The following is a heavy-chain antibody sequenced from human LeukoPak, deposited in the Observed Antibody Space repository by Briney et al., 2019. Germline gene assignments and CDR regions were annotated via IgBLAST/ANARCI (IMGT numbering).Heavy chain of an antibody. D-gene: IGHD6-19*01. Sequence: GGSLRLSCAASGFTFISYAMHWVRQAPGKGLEWVAVISYDGSNKYYADSVKGRFTISMDNSKNTLYLQMNSLRAEDTAVYYCARARLYSSGWYGDYFDYWGQGTLVTVSS. CDR2: ISYDGSNK. J-gene: IGHJ4*02. CDR3: ARARLYSSGWYGDYFDY. V-gene: IGHV3-30*04. CDR1: GFTFISYA.